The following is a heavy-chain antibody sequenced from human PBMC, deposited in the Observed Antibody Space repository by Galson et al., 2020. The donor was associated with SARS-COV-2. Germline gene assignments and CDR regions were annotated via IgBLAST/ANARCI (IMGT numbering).Heavy chain of an antibody. J-gene: IGHJ6*02. CDR3: AREDAYYDGSGPRSYGFDV. V-gene: IGHV3-21*01. Sequence: GESLKISCAASGFTFSSNTMNWVRQAPGKGLEWVSSISSSSKYIKYGNSVKGRFTISRDNAKNSLYLQMNSLRAEDTAVYYCAREDAYYDGSGPRSYGFDVWGQGTTVTVS. CDR2: ISSSSKYI. D-gene: IGHD3-10*01. CDR1: GFTFSSNT.